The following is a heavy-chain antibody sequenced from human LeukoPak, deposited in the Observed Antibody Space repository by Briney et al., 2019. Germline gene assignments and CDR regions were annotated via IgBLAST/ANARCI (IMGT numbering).Heavy chain of an antibody. D-gene: IGHD3-10*01. CDR3: ARETGIYWYFDL. CDR2: INPNSGGT. J-gene: IGHJ2*01. V-gene: IGHV1-2*06. CDR1: GYTFTGYY. Sequence: ASVKVSCKASGYTFTGYYMHWVRQAPGQGLEWMGRINPNSGGTNYAQKFQGRVTMTGDTSISTAYMELSRLRSDDTAVYYCARETGIYWYFDLWGRGTLVTVSS.